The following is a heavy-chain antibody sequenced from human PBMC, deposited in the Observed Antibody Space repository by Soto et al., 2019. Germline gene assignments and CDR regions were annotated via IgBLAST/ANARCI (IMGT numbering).Heavy chain of an antibody. V-gene: IGHV4-59*08. CDR3: ARYYCPNYFCGGFDV. J-gene: IGHJ3*01. CDR1: GGSITGHY. D-gene: IGHD2-8*01. Sequence: QVQLQESGPGLVKPSETLSLTCTVSGGSITGHYWSWIRQPPGKGLEWIVYVHSSGQTNYTPSLKSRVTMSVEMSKNQFSLKLTSVTAADTAMYYCARYYCPNYFCGGFDVWGHGTTVTVS. CDR2: VHSSGQT.